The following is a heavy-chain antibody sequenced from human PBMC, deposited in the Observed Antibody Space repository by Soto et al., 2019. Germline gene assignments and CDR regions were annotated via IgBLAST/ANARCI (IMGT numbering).Heavy chain of an antibody. CDR1: GFTFSSSR. CDR2: ITNDGSLT. Sequence: EVQLVESGGGLVQPGGSLRLSCAASGFTFSSSRMHWVRQAPGKGLVWVSRITNDGSLTNYADSVKGRFTISRDNAKNTLYLQMNSLRAEDTAVYYCARVGNGYYWGQGTLGTVSS. CDR3: ARVGNGYY. J-gene: IGHJ4*02. D-gene: IGHD1-1*01. V-gene: IGHV3-74*01.